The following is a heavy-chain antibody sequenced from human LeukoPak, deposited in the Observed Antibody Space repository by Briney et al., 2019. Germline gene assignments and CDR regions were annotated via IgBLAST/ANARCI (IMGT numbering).Heavy chain of an antibody. CDR2: IKQDGSEK. CDR3: AREGHGFRELFYHYMDV. V-gene: IGHV3-7*01. Sequence: PGGSLRLSCAASGFTFNDSWMTWVRQAPGKGLEWVANIKQDGSEKYYVDSVKGRFTISRDNAKNSLYLQMNSLRAEDTAVYYCAREGHGFRELFYHYMDVWGKGTTVTVSS. CDR1: GFTFNDSW. J-gene: IGHJ6*03. D-gene: IGHD3-10*01.